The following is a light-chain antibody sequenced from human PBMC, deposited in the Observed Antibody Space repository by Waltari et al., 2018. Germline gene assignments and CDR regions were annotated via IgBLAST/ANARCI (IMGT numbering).Light chain of an antibody. Sequence: QSALTQPASVSGSPGQSITISCTGTSSDVGGHNYVSWYQQHPGKAPKLMIYDVNNRPSGVSNRFSGSKSGNTASLTISGLQAEDEADYYCSSYTSSSTLNVVFGGGTKLTVL. V-gene: IGLV2-14*03. J-gene: IGLJ2*01. CDR2: DVN. CDR1: SSDVGGHNY. CDR3: SSYTSSSTLNVV.